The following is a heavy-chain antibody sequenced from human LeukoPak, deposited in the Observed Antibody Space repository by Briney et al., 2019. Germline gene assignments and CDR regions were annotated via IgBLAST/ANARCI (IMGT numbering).Heavy chain of an antibody. J-gene: IGHJ1*01. CDR1: GVSIRTYY. CDR2: KSGAGRD. CDR3: ARTTRVTPDGRAEYFED. Sequence: PSETLSLTCTVSGVSIRTYYWNWLRQPPGKGLEWIGYKSGAGRDLYNPSLKSRVTISVDASENQFSLSLRSVTAADTAMYYCARTTRVTPDGRAEYFEDWGQGTLVIVSS. V-gene: IGHV4-59*03. D-gene: IGHD4-11*01.